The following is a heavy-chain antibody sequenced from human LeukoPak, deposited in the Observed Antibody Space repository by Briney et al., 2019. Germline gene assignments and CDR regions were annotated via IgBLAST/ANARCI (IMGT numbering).Heavy chain of an antibody. D-gene: IGHD1-20*01. CDR2: ISYDGSNK. Sequence: PGRSLTLTCAASGFTFSSYAMHWVRQAPGKGLEWVAVISYDGSNKYYADSVKGRFTISRDNSKNTLYLQMNSLRAEDTAVYYCARAPEYNWNLQYYYYMDVWGKGTTVTVSS. CDR3: ARAPEYNWNLQYYYYMDV. V-gene: IGHV3-30-3*01. CDR1: GFTFSSYA. J-gene: IGHJ6*03.